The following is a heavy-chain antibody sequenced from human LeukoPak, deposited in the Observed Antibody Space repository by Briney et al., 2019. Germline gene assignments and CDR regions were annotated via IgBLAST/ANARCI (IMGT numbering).Heavy chain of an antibody. D-gene: IGHD2-2*01. CDR2: ISYDGSNK. Sequence: GGSLRLSCAASGFTFSSYGMHWVRQAPGKGLEWVAVISYDGSNKYCADSVKGRFTISRDNSKNTLYLQMNSLRAEDTAVYYCAKDQVVPAENYFDYWGQGTLVTVSS. CDR1: GFTFSSYG. J-gene: IGHJ4*02. CDR3: AKDQVVPAENYFDY. V-gene: IGHV3-30*18.